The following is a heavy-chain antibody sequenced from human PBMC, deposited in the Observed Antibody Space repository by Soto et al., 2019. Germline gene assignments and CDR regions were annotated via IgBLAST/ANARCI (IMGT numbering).Heavy chain of an antibody. V-gene: IGHV3-15*07. D-gene: IGHD1-20*01. CDR3: TTDITIASPTGGR. CDR2: IRTNTEGGAT. Sequence: EVQLVESGGGLVKPGESLRLSCAASGFNFNNAWLNWVRQAPGKGLEWVGRIRTNTEGGATDYAAPGKGRFTITRDNAINTLYLQMNSLKTEDTAVYYCTTDITIASPTGGRWGQGTLVTVSS. J-gene: IGHJ4*02. CDR1: GFNFNNAW.